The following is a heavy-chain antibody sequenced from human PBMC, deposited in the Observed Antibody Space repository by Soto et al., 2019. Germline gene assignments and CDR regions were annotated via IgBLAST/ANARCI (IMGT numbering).Heavy chain of an antibody. CDR3: VGTGTTDDF. D-gene: IGHD1-7*01. J-gene: IGHJ1*01. Sequence: VQLQGSGPGLVKPSQTLSLTCTVSGASGNTGDYYWSHIRQPPGKGLEWLGYIFCSGDTYYNPSLKSRATISLNTSRNQFSLTLTSVTDADTAVYYCVGTGTTDDFWGQGTLVTVSS. V-gene: IGHV4-30-4*01. CDR1: GASGNTGDYY. CDR2: IFCSGDT.